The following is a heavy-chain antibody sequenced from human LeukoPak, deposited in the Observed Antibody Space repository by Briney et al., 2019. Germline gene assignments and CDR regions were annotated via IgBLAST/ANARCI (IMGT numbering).Heavy chain of an antibody. CDR2: VIHSGST. Sequence: SETLSLTCGVYGGSLSGYYWSWIRQPPGKGLEWIGEVIHSGSTNYNPSLKSRVTISLDTSKNQFSLKLSSVTAADTAVYYCACRHDAFDIWGQGTMVTVSS. V-gene: IGHV4-34*12. CDR1: GGSLSGYY. J-gene: IGHJ3*02. CDR3: ACRHDAFDI.